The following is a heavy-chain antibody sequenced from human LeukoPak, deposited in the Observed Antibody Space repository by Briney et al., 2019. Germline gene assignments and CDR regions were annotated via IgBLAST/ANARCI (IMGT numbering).Heavy chain of an antibody. CDR1: GFTFSSYA. V-gene: IGHV3-30-3*01. CDR3: ARDRVGATDYFDY. D-gene: IGHD1-26*01. Sequence: RSGGSLRLSCAASGFTFSSYAMHWVRQAPGKGLEWVAVISYDGSNKYYADSAKGRFTISRDNSKNTLYLQMNSLRAEDTAVYYCARDRVGATDYFDYWGQGTLVTVSS. J-gene: IGHJ4*02. CDR2: ISYDGSNK.